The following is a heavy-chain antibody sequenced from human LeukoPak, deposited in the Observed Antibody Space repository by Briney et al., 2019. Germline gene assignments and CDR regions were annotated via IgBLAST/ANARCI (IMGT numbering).Heavy chain of an antibody. Sequence: GGSLRLSCSASGFTFSSYGMHWVRQAPGKGLEWVAFIRYDGSNKYYADSVKGRFTISRDNSKNTLYLQMNSLRAEGTAVYYCAKEAGVGAARRFFDYWGQGTRVTVSS. CDR3: AKEAGVGAARRFFDY. D-gene: IGHD1-26*01. V-gene: IGHV3-30*02. CDR2: IRYDGSNK. J-gene: IGHJ4*02. CDR1: GFTFSSYG.